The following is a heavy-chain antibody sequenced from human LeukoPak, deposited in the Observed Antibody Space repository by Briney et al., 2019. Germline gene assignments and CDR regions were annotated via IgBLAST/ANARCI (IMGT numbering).Heavy chain of an antibody. V-gene: IGHV1-8*02. Sequence: ASVKVSCKASGYTFKNYDINWVRQATGQGLEWMGWMNPNSGNTGFAQKFQDRVSMTRDTSINTAYMELTSLRSGDTAVYYCARATPGGLHGYSFDXXGQXTVVTV. CDR2: MNPNSGNT. CDR1: GYTFKNYD. CDR3: ARATPGGLHGYSFDX. D-gene: IGHD5-24*01. J-gene: IGHJ4*02.